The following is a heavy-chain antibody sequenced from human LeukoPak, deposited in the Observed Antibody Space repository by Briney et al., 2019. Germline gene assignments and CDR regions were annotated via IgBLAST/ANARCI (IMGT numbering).Heavy chain of an antibody. D-gene: IGHD6-19*01. CDR3: ARASGGWYGLFDY. V-gene: IGHV4-59*08. CDR1: GGFSNNY. Sequence: PSETLSLTCTVSGGFSNNYWSWLRQPPGKGLEWIGYMYYSGSTSYNPSLKRRVTISVDTSKSQFSLNLRSVTAADTAVYYCARASGGWYGLFDYWGQGTLVTVSS. J-gene: IGHJ4*02. CDR2: MYYSGST.